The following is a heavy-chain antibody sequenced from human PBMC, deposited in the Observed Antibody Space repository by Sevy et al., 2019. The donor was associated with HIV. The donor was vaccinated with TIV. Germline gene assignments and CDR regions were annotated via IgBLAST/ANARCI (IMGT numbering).Heavy chain of an antibody. V-gene: IGHV4-39*01. CDR1: GASISSSGYY. CDR2: IRYSGST. D-gene: IGHD6-19*01. CDR3: AGPMLTYNSGWSYYDY. Sequence: SETLSLTCTVSGASISSSGYYWGWIRQPPGKGLEWIASIRYSGSTFYNPSLMSRVTISADTSNNQFSLKLNSVTAADTPIYYCAGPMLTYNSGWSYYDYWGQGTVVTVSS. J-gene: IGHJ4*02.